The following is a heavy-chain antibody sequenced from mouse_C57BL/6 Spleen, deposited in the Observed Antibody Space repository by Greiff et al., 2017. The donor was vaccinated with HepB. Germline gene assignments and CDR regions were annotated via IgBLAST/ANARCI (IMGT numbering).Heavy chain of an antibody. CDR3: ARAINYYGYDVPFDY. V-gene: IGHV5-4*01. Sequence: EVQLVESGGGLVKPGGSLKLSCAASGFTFSSYAMSWVRQTPEKRLEWVATISDGGSYTYYPDNVKGRFTISRDNAKNNLYLQMSHLKSEDTAMYYCARAINYYGYDVPFDYWGQGTTLTVSS. CDR2: ISDGGSYT. J-gene: IGHJ2*01. CDR1: GFTFSSYA. D-gene: IGHD2-2*01.